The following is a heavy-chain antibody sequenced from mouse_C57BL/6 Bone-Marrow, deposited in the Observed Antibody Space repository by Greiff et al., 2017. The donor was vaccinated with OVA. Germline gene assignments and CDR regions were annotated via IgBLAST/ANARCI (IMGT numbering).Heavy chain of an antibody. V-gene: IGHV1-69*01. D-gene: IGHD2-3*01. CDR3: ARLSDGYYYFDY. Sequence: VQLQQSGAELVMPGASVKLSCKASGYTFTSYWMHWVKQRPGQGLEWIGEIDPSDSYTNYNQKFKGKSTLTVDKSSSTAYMQLSSLTSEDSAVYYCARLSDGYYYFDYWGQGTTLTVSS. CDR2: IDPSDSYT. CDR1: GYTFTSYW. J-gene: IGHJ2*01.